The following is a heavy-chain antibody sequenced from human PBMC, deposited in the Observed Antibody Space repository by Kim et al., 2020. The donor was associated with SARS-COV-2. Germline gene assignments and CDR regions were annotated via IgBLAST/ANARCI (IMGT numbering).Heavy chain of an antibody. D-gene: IGHD2-15*01. J-gene: IGHJ3*02. CDR2: INHSGST. CDR3: ARSKQGQFRYCSGGSCYAFDI. CDR1: GGSFSGYY. V-gene: IGHV4-34*01. Sequence: SETLSLTCAVYGGSFSGYYWSWIRQPPGKGLECIGEINHSGSTNYNPSLKSRVTISVDTSKNQFSLKLSSVTAADTAVYYCARSKQGQFRYCSGGSCYAFDIWGQGTMVTVSS.